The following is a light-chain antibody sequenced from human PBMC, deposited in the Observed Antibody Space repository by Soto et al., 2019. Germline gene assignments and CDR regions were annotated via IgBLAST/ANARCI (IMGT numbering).Light chain of an antibody. CDR2: ATS. CDR1: QSVSID. V-gene: IGKV3-20*01. J-gene: IGKJ1*01. CDR3: HQFGYSPRT. Sequence: EIVLTQSPGTLSLSPGDRATLSCRASQSVSIDLAWYQQTPGQAPRLLIFATSRRATDIPDRFSGSGSGTDFTLAIRRLEPEDFAVYYCHQFGYSPRTFGQGTKVDIK.